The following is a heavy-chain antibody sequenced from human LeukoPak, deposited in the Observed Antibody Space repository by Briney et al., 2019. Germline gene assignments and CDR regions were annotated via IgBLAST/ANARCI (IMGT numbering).Heavy chain of an antibody. V-gene: IGHV4-59*01. CDR1: GGSISSYY. J-gene: IGHJ4*02. CDR3: ARLPPSFPIVEARKRVFDY. CDR2: IYYSGST. Sequence: SETLSLTCTVSGGSISSYYWSWIRQPPGRGLEWIGYIYYSGSTNYNPSLKSRVTISVDTSKNQFPLKLSSVTAADTAVYYCARLPPSFPIVEARKRVFDYWGQGTLVSVSS. D-gene: IGHD3-22*01.